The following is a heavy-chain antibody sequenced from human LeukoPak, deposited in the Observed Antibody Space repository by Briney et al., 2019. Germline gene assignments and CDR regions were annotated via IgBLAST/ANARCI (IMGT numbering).Heavy chain of an antibody. J-gene: IGHJ3*02. CDR3: AKELYCSSTSCYGGAFDI. D-gene: IGHD2-2*01. Sequence: GGSLRLSCAASGFTFSSNAMSWVRQAPGKGLEWVSGSGSGGSTYYADSVKDRFTISRDNSKNTLYLQMNSLRAEDTAVYYCAKELYCSSTSCYGGAFDIWGQGTMVTVSS. V-gene: IGHV3-23*01. CDR2: SGSGGST. CDR1: GFTFSSNA.